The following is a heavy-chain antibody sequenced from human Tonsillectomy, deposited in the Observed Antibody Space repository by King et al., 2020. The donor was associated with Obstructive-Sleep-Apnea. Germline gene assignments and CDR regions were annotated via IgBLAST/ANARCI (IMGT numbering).Heavy chain of an antibody. D-gene: IGHD1-26*01. V-gene: IGHV3-48*01. CDR3: AVGGGDGWDLHF. Sequence: VQLVESGGGLVQPGGSLRLSCPASGFSVSNTAMNWVRQAPGRGLEWLSYIHSNRGEKIFYADSVRGRFTISKDYVKNSLYLQMNSLTVDDTAIYYCAVGGGDGWDLHFWGQGTLVTVSS. CDR1: GFSVSNTA. CDR2: IHSNRGEKI. J-gene: IGHJ4*02.